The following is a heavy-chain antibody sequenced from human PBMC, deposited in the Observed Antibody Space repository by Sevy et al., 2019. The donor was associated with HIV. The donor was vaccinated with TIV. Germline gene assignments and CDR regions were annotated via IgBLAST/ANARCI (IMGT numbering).Heavy chain of an antibody. CDR3: GRGSSGRNVGPYDY. V-gene: IGHV3-7*04. CDR1: GFSFSSYW. CDR2: IKQDGREK. Sequence: GGSLRLSCEASGFSFSSYWMSWVRQAPGKGLEWVANIKQDGREKFYVDSVKGRFTISRDNARNSLYLQMNSLRAEDTDVYFCGRGSSGRNVGPYDYWGQGTPVTVSS. D-gene: IGHD1-26*01. J-gene: IGHJ4*02.